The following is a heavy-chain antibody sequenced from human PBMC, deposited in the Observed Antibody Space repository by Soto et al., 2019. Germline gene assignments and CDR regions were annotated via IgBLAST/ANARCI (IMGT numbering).Heavy chain of an antibody. D-gene: IGHD1-26*01. CDR2: ISGSGGST. J-gene: IGHJ4*02. Sequence: EVQLLESGGGLVQPGGSLRLSCAASGFTFSSYAMSWVRQAPGKGLEWVSAISGSGGSTYYADSVKGRFTISRDNSKNTLYLQMNSLRVEDTAVYYCAKIRYSGSYYDYWGQGTLVTVSS. CDR3: AKIRYSGSYYDY. CDR1: GFTFSSYA. V-gene: IGHV3-23*01.